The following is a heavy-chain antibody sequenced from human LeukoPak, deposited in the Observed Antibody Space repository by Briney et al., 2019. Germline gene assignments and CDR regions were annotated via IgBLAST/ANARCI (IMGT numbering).Heavy chain of an antibody. CDR3: ARDLASGWSSYFDY. J-gene: IGHJ4*02. D-gene: IGHD6-19*01. Sequence: GGSLRLSCAASGFTVSSNYMSWVRQAPGKGLEWVSVIYSGGSTYYADSVKGRFTISRDKSNNTVSLQMNSLRAEDTAVYYCARDLASGWSSYFDYWGQGTLVTVSS. CDR1: GFTVSSNY. V-gene: IGHV3-53*01. CDR2: IYSGGST.